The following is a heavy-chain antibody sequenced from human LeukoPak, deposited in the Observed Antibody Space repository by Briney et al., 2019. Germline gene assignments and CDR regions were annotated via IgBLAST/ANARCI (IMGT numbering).Heavy chain of an antibody. V-gene: IGHV1-24*01. D-gene: IGHD3-10*01. J-gene: IGHJ4*02. CDR1: GYTLTELS. CDR2: FDPEDGET. CDR3: ATDRNTMVRGVISDY. Sequence: GASVKVSCKVSGYTLTELSMHWVRQAPGKGVGWVGGFDPEDGETIYAQKFQGRVTMTEDTSTDTAYMELSSLRSEDTAVYYCATDRNTMVRGVISDYWGQGTLVTVS.